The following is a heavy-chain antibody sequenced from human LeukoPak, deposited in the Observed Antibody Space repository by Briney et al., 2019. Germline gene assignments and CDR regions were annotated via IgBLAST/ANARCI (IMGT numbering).Heavy chain of an antibody. CDR2: IRYDGSNK. J-gene: IGHJ6*03. CDR3: AKAGVNLENYYYYYIDV. CDR1: GFTFSSYG. D-gene: IGHD1-1*01. V-gene: IGHV3-30*02. Sequence: PGGSLRLSCAASGFTFSSYGMHWVRQAPGKGLEWVAFIRYDGSNKYYADSVKGRFTISRDNSKNTLYLQMNSLRPEDTAVYYCAKAGVNLENYYYYYIDVWGKGTTVTVSS.